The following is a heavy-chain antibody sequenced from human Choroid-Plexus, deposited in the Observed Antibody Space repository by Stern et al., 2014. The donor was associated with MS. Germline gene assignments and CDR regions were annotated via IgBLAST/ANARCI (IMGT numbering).Heavy chain of an antibody. D-gene: IGHD3-3*01. J-gene: IGHJ4*02. Sequence: QLQLQESGPGLVKPSETLSLTCSVSGDSMNTDYWSWIRQPPGKGLEWIGYISHNGRTNHNPSLKSRVTLSLETSKNQFSLRLSSVTAADTAVYYCARGGLRWIRWGQGTLVTVSS. CDR3: ARGGLRWIR. V-gene: IGHV4-59*01. CDR2: ISHNGRT. CDR1: GDSMNTDY.